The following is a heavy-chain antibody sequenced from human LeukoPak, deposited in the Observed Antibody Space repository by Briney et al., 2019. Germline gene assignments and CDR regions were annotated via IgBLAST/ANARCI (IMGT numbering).Heavy chain of an antibody. J-gene: IGHJ4*02. CDR2: INTYNGNT. V-gene: IGHV1-8*02. CDR1: GYTFTSYY. D-gene: IGHD5-24*01. Sequence: ASVKVSCKASGYTFTSYYMHWVRQAPGQGLEWMGWINTYNGNTNYAQKLQGRVTMTRNTSISTAYMELSSLRSEDTAVYYCARGRGGYNYWGQGTLVTVSS. CDR3: ARGRGGYNY.